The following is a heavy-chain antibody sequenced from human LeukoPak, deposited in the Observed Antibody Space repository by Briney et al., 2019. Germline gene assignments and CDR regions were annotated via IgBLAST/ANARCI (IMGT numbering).Heavy chain of an antibody. D-gene: IGHD3-22*01. CDR2: IIPVLGIT. J-gene: IGHJ4*02. CDR3: ARGPPPTYYYDSSGNSFDY. Sequence: SVKVSCKASGGTFSNCTFSWVRQAPGQGLEWMGRIIPVLGITDYAQRFQGRVTITADKYTNTAYMELSSLRSEDTAVYYCARGPPPTYYYDSSGNSFDYWGQGTLVTVSS. CDR1: GGTFSNCT. V-gene: IGHV1-69*02.